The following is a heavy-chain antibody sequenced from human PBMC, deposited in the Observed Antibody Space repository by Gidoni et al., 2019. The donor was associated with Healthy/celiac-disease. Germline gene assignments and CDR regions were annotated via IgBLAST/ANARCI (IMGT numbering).Heavy chain of an antibody. CDR2: ISSSSSYI. J-gene: IGHJ5*02. Sequence: VQLVASGGGLVKPGGSLSLSCAASGFTFSSYSMNWVRQAPGKGLEWVSSISSSSSYIYYADSVKGRFTISRDNAKNSLYLQMNSLRAEDTAVYYCARGSAGYHNWFDPWGQGTLVTVSS. D-gene: IGHD6-13*01. V-gene: IGHV3-21*01. CDR1: GFTFSSYS. CDR3: ARGSAGYHNWFDP.